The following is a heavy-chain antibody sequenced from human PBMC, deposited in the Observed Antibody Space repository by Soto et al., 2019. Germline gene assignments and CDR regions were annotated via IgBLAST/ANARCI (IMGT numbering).Heavy chain of an antibody. Sequence: QLQLHESGSALVKPSQTLSLTCTVTGASITYGGYSRSWIRQTPGKGLEWIGYINHLETTFYNPSFESRLTLSIDRTKNQFSLNLKPVTAADRAVYYCARGGGYDSFDYWGQGILVTVSS. J-gene: IGHJ4*02. D-gene: IGHD5-12*01. V-gene: IGHV4-30-2*01. CDR2: INHLETT. CDR1: GASITYGGYS. CDR3: ARGGGYDSFDY.